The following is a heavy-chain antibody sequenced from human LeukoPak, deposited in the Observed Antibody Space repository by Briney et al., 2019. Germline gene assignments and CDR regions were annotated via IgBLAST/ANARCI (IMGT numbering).Heavy chain of an antibody. D-gene: IGHD6-13*01. Sequence: PGGSLRLSCAASGFTFSSYGMHWVRQAPGKGLEWVAFIRYDGSNKYYADSVKGRFTISRDNSKNTLYLQMNSLRAEDTAVYYCAKDSFLIAAAGVPFDYWGQGTLVTVSS. CDR1: GFTFSSYG. CDR2: IRYDGSNK. J-gene: IGHJ4*02. CDR3: AKDSFLIAAAGVPFDY. V-gene: IGHV3-30*02.